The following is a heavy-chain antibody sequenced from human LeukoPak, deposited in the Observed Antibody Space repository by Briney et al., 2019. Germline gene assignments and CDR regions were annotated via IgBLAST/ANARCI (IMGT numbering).Heavy chain of an antibody. CDR3: ARHGGAAGGH. Sequence: PSETLSLTCTVSGASISSYYWGWIRQPPGEGLEWIGSIYYSGGTYYNPSLKSRVTISVDTSKNQLSLKLTSVTAADTAVYYCARHGGAAGGHWGQGTLVTVSS. J-gene: IGHJ4*02. CDR1: GASISSYY. D-gene: IGHD6-13*01. CDR2: IYYSGGT. V-gene: IGHV4-39*01.